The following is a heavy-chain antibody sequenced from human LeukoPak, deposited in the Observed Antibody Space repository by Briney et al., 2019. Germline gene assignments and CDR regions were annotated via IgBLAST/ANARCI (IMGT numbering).Heavy chain of an antibody. CDR2: IHHSGSI. V-gene: IGHV4-4*02. CDR1: GVSISSNLW. Sequence: SGTLSLTCAVSGVSISSNLWWTWVRQPPGKGLEWIAEIHHSGSINYNPSLKSRVTISVDKAMNQFSLNLNSVTAADTAVYYCARGGDRSFDYWGQGTLVTVSS. CDR3: ARGGDRSFDY. D-gene: IGHD3-10*01. J-gene: IGHJ4*02.